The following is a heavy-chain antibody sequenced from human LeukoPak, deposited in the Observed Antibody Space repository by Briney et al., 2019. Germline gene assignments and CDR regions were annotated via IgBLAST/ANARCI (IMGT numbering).Heavy chain of an antibody. CDR2: ISAYNGNT. D-gene: IGHD5-18*01. CDR3: ARQVDTTMALPDY. J-gene: IGHJ4*02. V-gene: IGHV1-18*01. Sequence: ASVTVSCKTSGYTFTTYGISWVRQAPGQRVEWMGWISAYNGNTNFAQKFQGRVTMTTDTSTSTVYMELKSLRSDDTAIYYCARQVDTTMALPDYWGQGTLVTVSS. CDR1: GYTFTTYG.